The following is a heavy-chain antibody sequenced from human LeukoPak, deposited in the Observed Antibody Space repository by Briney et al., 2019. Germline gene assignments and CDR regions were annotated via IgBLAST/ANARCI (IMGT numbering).Heavy chain of an antibody. J-gene: IGHJ5*02. V-gene: IGHV1-2*02. CDR3: ARARIVGAGSFDP. CDR1: GYTFTGYY. Sequence: GASVKVSCKASGYTFTGYYMHWVRQAPGQGLEWMGWINPNSGGTNYAQKFQGRVTMTRDTSITTAYMELSRLRSDDTAVYYCARARIVGAGSFDPWGQGTLVTVSS. CDR2: INPNSGGT. D-gene: IGHD1-26*01.